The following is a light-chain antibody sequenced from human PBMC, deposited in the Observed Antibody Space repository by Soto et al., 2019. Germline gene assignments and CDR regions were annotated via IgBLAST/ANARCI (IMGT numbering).Light chain of an antibody. J-gene: IGKJ1*01. CDR2: GAS. CDR1: QSVSSN. CDR3: QQYNIWPPWT. V-gene: IGKV3-15*01. Sequence: EIVMPQSPATLSVSPGERATLSCRASQSVSSNLAWYQKKPGQAPRLLIYGASTRATGIPARFSGSGSATEFTLTISSLQSGDFAVYYCQQYNIWPPWTFGQGTKVDIK.